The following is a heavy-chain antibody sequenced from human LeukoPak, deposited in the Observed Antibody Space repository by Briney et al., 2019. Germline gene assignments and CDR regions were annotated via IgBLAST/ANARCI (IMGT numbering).Heavy chain of an antibody. CDR3: ARSVCASTCCSTRGLVDLCC. CDR1: GGSISSYY. V-gene: IGHV4-4*09. Sequence: PSETLSLTCTVSGGSISSYYWSWIRQPPGEGLEWIGYIYNSGSTNYNPSLKSRVTMSVDTSKNQFSLRLNSVTAADTAVYYCARSVCASTCCSTRGLVDLCCCGQGTLVTV. D-gene: IGHD2-2*01. J-gene: IGHJ4*02. CDR2: IYNSGST.